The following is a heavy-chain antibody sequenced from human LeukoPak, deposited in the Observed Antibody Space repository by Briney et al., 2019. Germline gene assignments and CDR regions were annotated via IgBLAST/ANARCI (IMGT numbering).Heavy chain of an antibody. V-gene: IGHV4-4*09. D-gene: IGHD3-22*01. CDR2: IYTSEIT. J-gene: IGHJ4*02. CDR1: GGSISSYY. Sequence: SETLSLTCTVSGGSISSYYWSWIRQPPGKGLEWIGYIYTSEITNYNPSLKSRVTISVNTSKNQFSLKLSSVTAADTAVYYCARTDYYDSSGYYYFDYWGQGTLVTVSS. CDR3: ARTDYYDSSGYYYFDY.